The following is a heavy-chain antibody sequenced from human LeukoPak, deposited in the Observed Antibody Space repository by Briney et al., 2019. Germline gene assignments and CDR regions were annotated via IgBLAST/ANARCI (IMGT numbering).Heavy chain of an antibody. CDR2: INPSGGST. J-gene: IGHJ5*02. CDR3: ARDVAPRGYSSSCYDWFDP. D-gene: IGHD6-13*01. V-gene: IGHV1-46*01. Sequence: ASVKVSCKASGYTFTSYYMHWVRQAPGQGLEWMGIINPSGGSTSYAQKFQGRVTMTRDTSTSTVYMELSSLRSEDTAVYYCARDVAPRGYSSSCYDWFDPWGQGTLVTVSS. CDR1: GYTFTSYY.